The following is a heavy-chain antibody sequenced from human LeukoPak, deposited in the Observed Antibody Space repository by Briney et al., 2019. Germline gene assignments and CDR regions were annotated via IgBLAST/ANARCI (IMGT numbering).Heavy chain of an antibody. CDR3: ARQPSATAALDI. D-gene: IGHD5-18*01. CDR1: GGSINGYY. V-gene: IGHV4-59*08. J-gene: IGHJ3*02. Sequence: PSETLSLTCVVSGGSINGYYWSWIRPSPGKGLEWIAYIHSNGNTNYNPSFNSRVTLLVDTSVNQLSLRLTSVAAADTAIYYCARQPSATAALDIWGQGTMVIVSS. CDR2: IHSNGNT.